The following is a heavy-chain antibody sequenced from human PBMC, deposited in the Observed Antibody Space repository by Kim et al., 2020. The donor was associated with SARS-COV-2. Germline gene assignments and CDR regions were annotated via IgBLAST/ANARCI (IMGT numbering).Heavy chain of an antibody. J-gene: IGHJ4*02. CDR3: ARLSIAAAGTGFDY. Sequence: STSFQGHVTISADKSISTAYLQWSSLKASDTAMYYCARLSIAAAGTGFDYWGQGTLVTVSS. D-gene: IGHD6-13*01. V-gene: IGHV5-10-1*01.